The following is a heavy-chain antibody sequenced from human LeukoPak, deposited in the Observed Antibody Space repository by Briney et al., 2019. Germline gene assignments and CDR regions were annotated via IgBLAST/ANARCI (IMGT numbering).Heavy chain of an antibody. D-gene: IGHD3-10*01. CDR1: GGSISSSSYY. CDR3: ARDRGIRFLGGFYSYYMDV. V-gene: IGHV4-39*07. CDR2: IYTDGSP. J-gene: IGHJ6*03. Sequence: SETLSLTCTVSGGSISSSSYYWGWIRQPPGKGLEWIGRIYTDGSPDYNPSLRSRVTISLDTSKNRFFLKLDSVTAADTALYYCARDRGIRFLGGFYSYYMDVWGEGTAVTVSS.